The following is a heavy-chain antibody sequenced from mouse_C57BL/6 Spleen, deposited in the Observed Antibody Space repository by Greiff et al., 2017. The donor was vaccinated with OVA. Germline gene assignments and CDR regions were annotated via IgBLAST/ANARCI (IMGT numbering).Heavy chain of an antibody. Sequence: QVQLKQSGAELVRPGTSVKVSCKASGYAFTNYLIEWVKQRPGQGLEWIGVINPGSGGTNYNEKFKGKATLTADKSSSTAYMQLSSLTSEDSAVYFCARDGSSYGYYAMDYWGQGTSVTVSS. CDR1: GYAFTNYL. D-gene: IGHD1-1*01. J-gene: IGHJ4*01. CDR3: ARDGSSYGYYAMDY. CDR2: INPGSGGT. V-gene: IGHV1-54*01.